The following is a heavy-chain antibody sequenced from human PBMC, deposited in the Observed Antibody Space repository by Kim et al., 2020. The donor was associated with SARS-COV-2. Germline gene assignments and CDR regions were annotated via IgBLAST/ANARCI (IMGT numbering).Heavy chain of an antibody. D-gene: IGHD3-10*01. CDR2: ISYDGSNK. CDR3: AKESGSGSYYAWTYYYYGMDV. J-gene: IGHJ6*02. Sequence: GGSLRLSCEASGFTFSSYGMHWVRQAPGKGLEWVAVISYDGSNKYYADSVKGRFTISRDNAKNTLYLQMNSLRAEDTAVYYCAKESGSGSYYAWTYYYYGMDVWGQGTTFTVSS. CDR1: GFTFSSYG. V-gene: IGHV3-30*18.